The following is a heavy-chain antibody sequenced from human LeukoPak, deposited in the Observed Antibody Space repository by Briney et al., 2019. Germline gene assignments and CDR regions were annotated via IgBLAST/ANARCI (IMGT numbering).Heavy chain of an antibody. V-gene: IGHV4-59*01. CDR3: ARNVPPLRYFVWLLVGSFDY. D-gene: IGHD3-9*01. J-gene: IGHJ4*02. CDR2: IYYSGST. Sequence: PSETLSLTCTVSGGSISSYYWSWIRQPPGKGLEWIGYIYYSGSTNYNPSLKSRVTISVDTSKNQFSLKLSSVTAADTAVYYRARNVPPLRYFVWLLVGSFDYWGQGALVTVPS. CDR1: GGSISSYY.